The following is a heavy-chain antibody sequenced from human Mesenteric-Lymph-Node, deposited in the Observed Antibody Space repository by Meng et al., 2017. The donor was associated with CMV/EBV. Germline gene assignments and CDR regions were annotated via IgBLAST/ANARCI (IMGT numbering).Heavy chain of an antibody. CDR3: TRTGVLGG. CDR2: IRSKANSYAT. Sequence: GESLKISCAASGFTFSGSAMHWVRQASGKGLEWVGRIRSKANSYATAYAASVKGRFTISRDDSKNTAYLQMNSLKTEDTAVYYCTRTGVLGGWGQGTLVTVSS. CDR1: GFTFSGSA. J-gene: IGHJ4*02. D-gene: IGHD3-10*01. V-gene: IGHV3-73*01.